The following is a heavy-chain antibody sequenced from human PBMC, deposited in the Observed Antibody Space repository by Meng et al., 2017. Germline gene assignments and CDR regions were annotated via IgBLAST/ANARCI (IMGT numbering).Heavy chain of an antibody. D-gene: IGHD6-19*01. J-gene: IGHJ5*02. CDR2: IYYSGST. V-gene: IGHV4-59*01. CDR1: GGSISSYY. CDR3: ARDNVAVAGILGNWYYP. Sequence: SETLSLTCTVSGGSISSYYWSWIRQHPGKGLEWIGYIYYSGSTNYNPSLKSRVTISVDTSKNQSYLKLSSVTAADTAVYYCARDNVAVAGILGNWYYPWGQAILTVSS.